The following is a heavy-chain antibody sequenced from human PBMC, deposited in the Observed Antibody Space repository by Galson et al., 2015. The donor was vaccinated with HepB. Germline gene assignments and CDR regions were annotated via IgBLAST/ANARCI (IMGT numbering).Heavy chain of an antibody. CDR3: ATTEWNSASYYGYFDH. Sequence: SVKVSCKASGYTFTSYSMHWVRQAPGQRLEWMGWINAGNGNTKYSQKFQDRVTITRDTRTAYMELSSLRSEDTAVYYCATTEWNSASYYGYFDHWGQGTLVTVSS. CDR1: GYTFTSYS. CDR2: INAGNGNT. J-gene: IGHJ4*02. D-gene: IGHD3-3*01. V-gene: IGHV1-3*01.